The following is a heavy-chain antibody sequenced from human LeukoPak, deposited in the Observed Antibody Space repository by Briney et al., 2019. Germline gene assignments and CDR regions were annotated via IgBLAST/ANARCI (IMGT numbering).Heavy chain of an antibody. D-gene: IGHD6-19*01. CDR1: GGSISSYY. V-gene: IGHV4-4*07. CDR2: IYTSGST. Sequence: SETLSLTCIVSGGSISSYYWSWIRQPAGKGLEWIGRIYTSGSTNYNPSLKSRVTMSVDTSKNQFSLKLSSMTAADTAVYYCARRVRAVAGTGAFDIWGQGTMVTVSS. CDR3: ARRVRAVAGTGAFDI. J-gene: IGHJ3*02.